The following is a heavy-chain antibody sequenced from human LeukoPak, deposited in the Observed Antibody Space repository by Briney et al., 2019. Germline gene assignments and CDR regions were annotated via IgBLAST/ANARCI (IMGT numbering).Heavy chain of an antibody. D-gene: IGHD6-13*01. CDR2: ISSSSSSI. V-gene: IGHV3-48*02. J-gene: IGHJ4*02. CDR3: ARSGYGSRWYFFDH. Sequence: PGGSLRLSCAASGFIFSTYSINWVSQAPGKGLEWVSHISSSSSSICYADSVKGRFSISRDNAKNSLYLQMNSLRDEDTAVYYCARSGYGSRWYFFDHWGQGTLVTVSS. CDR1: GFIFSTYS.